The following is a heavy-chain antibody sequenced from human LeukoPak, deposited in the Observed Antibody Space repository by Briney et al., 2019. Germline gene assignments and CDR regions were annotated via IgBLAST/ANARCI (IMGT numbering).Heavy chain of an antibody. D-gene: IGHD3-10*01. CDR3: ARVPHYYGSGSYYKNWFDP. CDR1: GYTFTGYY. CDR2: INPNSGGT. Sequence: EASVKVSCKASGYTFTGYYMHWVRQAPGQGLEWMGWINPNSGGTNYAQKFQGRVTMTRDTSISTAYMELSRLRSDDTAVYYCARVPHYYGSGSYYKNWFDPWGQGTLVTVSS. J-gene: IGHJ5*02. V-gene: IGHV1-2*02.